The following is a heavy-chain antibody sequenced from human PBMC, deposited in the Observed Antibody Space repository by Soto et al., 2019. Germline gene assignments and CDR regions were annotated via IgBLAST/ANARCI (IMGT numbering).Heavy chain of an antibody. CDR1: GGSISSSSYY. Sequence: QLQLQESGPGLVKPSETLSLTCTVSGGSISSSSYYWGWIRQPPGKGLEWIGSIYYSGSTYYNPSLKSRVAISVDTSNNQLSLKLRSVPAAVTAVYYCARHDRDGDYVFDYWGQGTLVTVSS. J-gene: IGHJ4*02. CDR3: ARHDRDGDYVFDY. V-gene: IGHV4-39*01. D-gene: IGHD4-17*01. CDR2: IYYSGST.